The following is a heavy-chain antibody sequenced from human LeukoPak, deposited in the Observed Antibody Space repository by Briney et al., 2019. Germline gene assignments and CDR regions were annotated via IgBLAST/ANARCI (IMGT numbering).Heavy chain of an antibody. CDR3: ARRIRIGGYDLRYYYYYGMGV. D-gene: IGHD5-12*01. V-gene: IGHV1-2*02. J-gene: IGHJ6*02. CDR1: GYTFTGYY. Sequence: GASVKVSCKASGYTFTGYYMHWVRQAPGQGLEWMGWINPNSGGTNYAQKLQGRVTMTTDTSTSTAYMELRSLRSDDTAVYYCARRIRIGGYDLRYYYYYGMGVWGQGTTVTVSS. CDR2: INPNSGGT.